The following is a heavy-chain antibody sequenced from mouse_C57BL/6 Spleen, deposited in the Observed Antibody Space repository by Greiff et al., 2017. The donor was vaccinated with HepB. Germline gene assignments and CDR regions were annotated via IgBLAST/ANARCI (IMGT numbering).Heavy chain of an antibody. CDR3: ARGGGNNYFDY. J-gene: IGHJ2*01. Sequence: VKLVESGAELVRPGASVKLSCKASGYTFTDYYINWVKQRPGQGLEWIARIYPGSGNTYYNEKFKGKATLTAEKSSSTAYMQLSSLTSEDSAVYFCARGGGNNYFDYWGQGTTLTVSS. D-gene: IGHD1-1*02. CDR2: IYPGSGNT. CDR1: GYTFTDYY. V-gene: IGHV1-76*01.